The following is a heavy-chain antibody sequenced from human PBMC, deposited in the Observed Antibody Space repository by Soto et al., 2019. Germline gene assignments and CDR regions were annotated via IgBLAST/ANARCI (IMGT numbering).Heavy chain of an antibody. D-gene: IGHD3-22*01. J-gene: IGHJ4*02. CDR3: ARGTLHYYDSSGYPGRYFDY. CDR1: GGSISSGCYY. CDR2: IYYSGST. V-gene: IGHV4-31*03. Sequence: SETLSLTCPVSGGSISSGCYYWSWIRQHPGKGLEWIGYIYYSGSTYYNPSLKSRVTISVDTSKNQFSLKLSSVTAADAAVYYCARGTLHYYDSSGYPGRYFDYWGQGTLVTVS.